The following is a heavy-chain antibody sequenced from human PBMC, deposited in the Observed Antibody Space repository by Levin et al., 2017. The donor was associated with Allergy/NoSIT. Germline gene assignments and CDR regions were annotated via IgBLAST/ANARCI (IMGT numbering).Heavy chain of an antibody. CDR3: ARGPGTTGATEVDHGMDV. CDR2: LIPIFGTA. D-gene: IGHD1-1*01. Sequence: PGGSLRLSCKASGGTFRRTPISWVRQAPGQGLEWMGGLIPIFGTANYAHKFQGRVTIIADESASTAYMELSSLRPDDTAVYYCARGPGTTGATEVDHGMDVWGQGTTVTVSS. V-gene: IGHV1-69*01. CDR1: GGTFRRTP. J-gene: IGHJ6*02.